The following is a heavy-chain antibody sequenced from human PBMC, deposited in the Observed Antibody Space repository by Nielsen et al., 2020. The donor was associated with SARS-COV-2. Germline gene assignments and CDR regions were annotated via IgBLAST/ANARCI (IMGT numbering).Heavy chain of an antibody. V-gene: IGHV1-18*03. J-gene: IGHJ3*02. Sequence: ASVKVSCKASGYTFTSYGISWVRQAPGQGLEWMGWISAYNGNTNYAQKLQGRVTMTTDTSTSTAYMELSSLRSEDMAVYYCAREKTSDSSGYPAPWSPPDAFDIWGQGTMVTVSS. CDR2: ISAYNGNT. D-gene: IGHD3-22*01. CDR1: GYTFTSYG. CDR3: AREKTSDSSGYPAPWSPPDAFDI.